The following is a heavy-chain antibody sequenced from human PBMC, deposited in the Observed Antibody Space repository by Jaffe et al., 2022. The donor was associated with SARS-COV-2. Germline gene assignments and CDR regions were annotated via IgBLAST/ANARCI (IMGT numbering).Heavy chain of an antibody. CDR1: GFTFSSYS. Sequence: EVQLVESGGGLVKPGGSLRLSCAASGFTFSSYSMNWVRQAPGKGLEWVSSISSSSSYIYYADSVKGRFTISRDNAKNSLYLQMNSLRAEDTAVYYCARVGDSSGPRNYFDYWGQGTLVTVSS. CDR2: ISSSSSYI. V-gene: IGHV3-21*01. CDR3: ARVGDSSGPRNYFDY. D-gene: IGHD3-22*01. J-gene: IGHJ4*02.